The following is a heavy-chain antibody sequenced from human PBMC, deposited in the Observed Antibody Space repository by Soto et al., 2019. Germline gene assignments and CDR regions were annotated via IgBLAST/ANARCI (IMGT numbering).Heavy chain of an antibody. CDR2: ISGSGGST. Sequence: EVQLLESGGGLVQPGGSLRLSCAASGFTFSSYAMSWVRQAPGKGLEWVSAISGSGGSTYYADSVKGRFTISRDNSKNTLYLQMNSLRAEDTAVYYCANKERDGYAGNWYFDLWGRGTLVTVSS. CDR1: GFTFSSYA. CDR3: ANKERDGYAGNWYFDL. J-gene: IGHJ2*01. V-gene: IGHV3-23*01. D-gene: IGHD5-12*01.